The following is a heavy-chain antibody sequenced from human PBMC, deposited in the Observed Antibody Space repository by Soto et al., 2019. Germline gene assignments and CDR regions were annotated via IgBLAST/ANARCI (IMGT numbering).Heavy chain of an antibody. CDR3: ARGRGDSSGYYYL. J-gene: IGHJ5*02. Sequence: ASVKVSCKASGYTFTGYYMHWVRQAPGQGLEWMGWINPNSGGTNYAQKFQGRVTMTRDTSISTAYMELSRLRSGDTAVYYCARGRGDSSGYYYLWGQGTLVTVSS. V-gene: IGHV1-2*02. D-gene: IGHD3-22*01. CDR1: GYTFTGYY. CDR2: INPNSGGT.